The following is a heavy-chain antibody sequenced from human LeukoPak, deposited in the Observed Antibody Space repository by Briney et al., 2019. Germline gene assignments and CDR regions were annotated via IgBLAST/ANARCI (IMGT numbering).Heavy chain of an antibody. CDR2: IFPVYNRP. V-gene: IGHV1-69*13. Sequence: SVKVSCKASGNTFIIYSINWVRQAPGQGLEWMGGIFPVYNRPNYAQKFQGRVTITADESTSTAYMELRSRRSEDTAIYYCARVRYDDYGSWEDDSWGQGTLVTVSS. CDR1: GNTFIIYS. D-gene: IGHD3-16*01. J-gene: IGHJ4*02. CDR3: ARVRYDDYGSWEDDS.